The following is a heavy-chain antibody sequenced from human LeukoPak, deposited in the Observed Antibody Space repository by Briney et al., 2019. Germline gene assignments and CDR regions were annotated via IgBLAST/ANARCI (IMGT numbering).Heavy chain of an antibody. D-gene: IGHD2-2*01. J-gene: IGHJ6*03. CDR2: IYYSGST. CDR1: GFSMSTTNYY. CDR3: ARGRYCSSTSCQNYYYYYMDV. Sequence: SETLSLTCTVSGFSMSTTNYYWGWIRQPPGKGLEWIGYIYYSGSTNYNPSLKSRVTISVDTSKNQFSLKLSSVTAADTAVYYCARGRYCSSTSCQNYYYYYMDVWGKGTTVTISS. V-gene: IGHV4-61*05.